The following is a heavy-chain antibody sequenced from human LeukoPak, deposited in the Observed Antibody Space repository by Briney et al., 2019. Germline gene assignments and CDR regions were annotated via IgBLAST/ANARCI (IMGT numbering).Heavy chain of an antibody. J-gene: IGHJ6*02. D-gene: IGHD3-10*01. Sequence: GSLRLSCAASGFTFSTYDMHCVRQPAGKGLEWVSTVGADAETYYPGSVRGRFTITRDNAKNTLHLQMNSLRAGDTAVYFCARGNWAYYASGIYGMDVWGQGTTVTVSS. CDR2: VGADAET. CDR1: GFTFSTYD. V-gene: IGHV3-13*01. CDR3: ARGNWAYYASGIYGMDV.